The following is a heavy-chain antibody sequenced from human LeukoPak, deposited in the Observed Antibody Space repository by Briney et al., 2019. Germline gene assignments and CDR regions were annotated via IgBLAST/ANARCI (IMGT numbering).Heavy chain of an antibody. CDR1: GFTFHIYA. Sequence: QPGGSLRLSCAASGFTFHIYAMNWVRQAPGKGLEWVSAINSGGYGTYYADSVRGRFTIYRDNSKNTLYLQMNSLRAEDTAVYYCAKNGFAAGGSESPGDHWGQGTLVTVSS. V-gene: IGHV3-23*01. CDR3: AKNGFAAGGSESPGDH. CDR2: INSGGYGT. J-gene: IGHJ4*02. D-gene: IGHD2-15*01.